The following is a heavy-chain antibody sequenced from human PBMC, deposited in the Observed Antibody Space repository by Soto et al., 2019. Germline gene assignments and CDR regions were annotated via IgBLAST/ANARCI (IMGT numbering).Heavy chain of an antibody. CDR3: ARDRSTISAFDY. Sequence: QVQLVESGGGVVQPGRSLRLSCAASGFTFSSYGMHWVRQAPGKGLEWVAVIWYDGSNKYYADSVKGRFTNSRDNSKNTLYLQMNSLRAEDTAVYYCARDRSTISAFDYWGQGTLVTVSS. V-gene: IGHV3-33*01. CDR1: GFTFSSYG. CDR2: IWYDGSNK. J-gene: IGHJ4*02. D-gene: IGHD5-12*01.